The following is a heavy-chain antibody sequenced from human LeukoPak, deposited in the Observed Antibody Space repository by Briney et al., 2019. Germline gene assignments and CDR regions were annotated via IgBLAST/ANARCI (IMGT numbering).Heavy chain of an antibody. D-gene: IGHD6-13*01. CDR3: ARRRIKTGYSLDY. Sequence: GESLKISCKGSGYSFTNYWLGWVRQMPGKGLEWMGIIYPADSDTRYSPSFQGQVTISADKSISTAYLQWSSLKASDTAMYYCARRRIKTGYSLDYWGQGTLVTVSS. J-gene: IGHJ4*02. V-gene: IGHV5-51*01. CDR2: IYPADSDT. CDR1: GYSFTNYW.